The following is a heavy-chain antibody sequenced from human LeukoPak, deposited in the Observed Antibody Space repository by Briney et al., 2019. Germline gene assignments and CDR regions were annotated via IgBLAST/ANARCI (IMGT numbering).Heavy chain of an antibody. CDR2: FDPEDGET. Sequence: VASVKVSCKVSGYTLTELSMHWVRQAPGKGLEWMGGFDPEDGETIYAQKFQGRVTMAEDTSTDTAYMELSSLRSEDTAVYYCATASYGEFDYWGQGTLVTVSS. CDR3: ATASYGEFDY. J-gene: IGHJ4*02. D-gene: IGHD1-26*01. V-gene: IGHV1-24*01. CDR1: GYTLTELS.